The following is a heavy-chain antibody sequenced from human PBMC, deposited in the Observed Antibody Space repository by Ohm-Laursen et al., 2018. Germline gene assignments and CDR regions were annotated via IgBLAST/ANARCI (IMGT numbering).Heavy chain of an antibody. Sequence: SLRLSCAAFGFSFGGNWMNWVRQTPGKGLELVANINPDGSQKYYVDSVRGRFTISRDNTKHSLYLQMNSLRVKDTAMYFCGKGYSGGPGHGNYFDPWGQGTLVTVSS. CDR1: GFSFGGNW. V-gene: IGHV3-7*03. D-gene: IGHD2-15*01. CDR2: INPDGSQK. J-gene: IGHJ5*02. CDR3: GKGYSGGPGHGNYFDP.